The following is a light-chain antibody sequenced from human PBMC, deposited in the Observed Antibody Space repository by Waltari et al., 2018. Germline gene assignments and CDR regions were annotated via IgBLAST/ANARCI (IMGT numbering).Light chain of an antibody. CDR3: CSYTTTGPVV. J-gene: IGLJ2*01. CDR1: SSDLGTYTY. V-gene: IGLV2-14*03. Sequence: QSVLTQPASVSGSPGQSITISCTGTSSDLGTYTYVSWYQQHPGRAPKLILFYVNVRPAWVSNRFSGSKSGNTAFRTISGLQTEDEGHFYCCSYTTTGPVVFGGGTKLTVL. CDR2: YVN.